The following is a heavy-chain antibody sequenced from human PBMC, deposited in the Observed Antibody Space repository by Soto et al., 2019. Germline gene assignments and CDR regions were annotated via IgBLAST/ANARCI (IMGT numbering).Heavy chain of an antibody. D-gene: IGHD1-26*01. CDR1: GYTFTSYG. V-gene: IGHV1-18*01. Sequence: QVQLVQSGAEVKKPGASVKVSCKASGYTFTSYGISWVRQAPGQGLEWMGWISAYNGNTNYAQKLQGRVTITTDTPTSTAYMQLRSLRSYATAVYYCASDQVGSSSSWAQGPLVTVSS. CDR2: ISAYNGNT. J-gene: IGHJ1*01. CDR3: ASDQVGSSSS.